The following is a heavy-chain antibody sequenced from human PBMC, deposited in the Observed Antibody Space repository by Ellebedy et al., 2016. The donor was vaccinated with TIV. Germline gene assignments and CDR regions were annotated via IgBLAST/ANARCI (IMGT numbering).Heavy chain of an antibody. D-gene: IGHD3-22*01. CDR1: GYTFTSYG. J-gene: IGHJ3*02. CDR2: ISAYNGNT. Sequence: ASVKVSXXASGYTFTSYGISWVRQAPGQGLEWMGWISAYNGNTNYAQKLQGRVTMTTDTSTSTAYMELRSLRSDDTAVYYCASYDSSGYFDAFDIWGQGTMVTVSS. V-gene: IGHV1-18*01. CDR3: ASYDSSGYFDAFDI.